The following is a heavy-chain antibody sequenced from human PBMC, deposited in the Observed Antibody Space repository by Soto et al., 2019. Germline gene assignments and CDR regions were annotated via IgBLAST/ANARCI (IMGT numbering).Heavy chain of an antibody. D-gene: IGHD5-12*01. CDR3: ARGRTEWLRLYIFDY. V-gene: IGHV1-69*13. CDR2: IIPIVGTS. J-gene: IGHJ4*02. CDR1: GGTFSSYA. Sequence: SLKVSCKASGGTFSSYAISWVRQAPGQGREWMGGIIPIVGTSDYAQKFQGRVTITADESTSTAYMELRSLRSEDTAVYYCARGRTEWLRLYIFDYWGQGTLFTVS.